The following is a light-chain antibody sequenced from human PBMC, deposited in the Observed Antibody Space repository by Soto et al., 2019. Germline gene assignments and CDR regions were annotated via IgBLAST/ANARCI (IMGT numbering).Light chain of an antibody. V-gene: IGLV3-1*01. Sequence: SSELTQPPSVSVSPGQTASITCSGERLGDKYTCWYQQRPGQSPMLVIYQDTKRPSGIPARFSGSNSGNTATLTITVTQAVDEADYYCQVWDSSTLYVFGTGTKVTV. CDR3: QVWDSSTLYV. CDR1: RLGDKY. J-gene: IGLJ1*01. CDR2: QDT.